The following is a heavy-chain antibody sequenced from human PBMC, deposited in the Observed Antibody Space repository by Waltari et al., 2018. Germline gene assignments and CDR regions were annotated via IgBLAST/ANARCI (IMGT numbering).Heavy chain of an antibody. CDR3: ARGKRVRSSLAYYFDY. D-gene: IGHD2-15*01. CDR1: GYTFTSYD. Sequence: QVQLVQSGAEVKKPGASVKVSCKASGYTFTSYDINWVRQATGQGLEWMGWMNPNSGNTGYAQKFQGRVTITRNTSISTAYMELSSLRSEDTAVYYCARGKRVRSSLAYYFDYWGQGTLVTVSS. J-gene: IGHJ4*02. V-gene: IGHV1-8*03. CDR2: MNPNSGNT.